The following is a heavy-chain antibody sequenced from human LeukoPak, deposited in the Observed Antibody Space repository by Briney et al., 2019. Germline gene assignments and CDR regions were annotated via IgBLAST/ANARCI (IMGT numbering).Heavy chain of an antibody. V-gene: IGHV1-2*02. Sequence: ASVKVSCKASGYTFTGYYMHWVRQAPGQWLEWMGWINPNSGGTNYAQKFQGRVTMTRDTSISTAYMELSRLRSDDTAVYCCARGPRMSGYSSSSVWFDPWGQGTLVTVSS. CDR3: ARGPRMSGYSSSSVWFDP. J-gene: IGHJ5*02. D-gene: IGHD6-6*01. CDR2: INPNSGGT. CDR1: GYTFTGYY.